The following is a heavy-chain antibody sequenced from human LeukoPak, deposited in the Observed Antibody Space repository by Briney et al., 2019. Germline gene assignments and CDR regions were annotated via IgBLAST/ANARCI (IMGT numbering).Heavy chain of an antibody. CDR3: ARESRFYDSSGSLDS. Sequence: SETLSLTCTVSGGSISSYYWSWIRQPPGKGLEWIGYIYYSGSTNYNPSLKSRVTISVDTPKNQFSLKLSSVTAADTAVYYCARESRFYDSSGSLDSWGQGILVTVSS. J-gene: IGHJ4*02. CDR2: IYYSGST. V-gene: IGHV4-59*01. D-gene: IGHD3-22*01. CDR1: GGSISSYY.